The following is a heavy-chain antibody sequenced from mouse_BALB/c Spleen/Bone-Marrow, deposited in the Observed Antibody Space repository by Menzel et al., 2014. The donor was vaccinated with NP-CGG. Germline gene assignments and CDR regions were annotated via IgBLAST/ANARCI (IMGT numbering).Heavy chain of an antibody. CDR3: ARDYGSRIYAMDY. V-gene: IGHV1-67*01. J-gene: IGHJ4*01. CDR1: GYTFTDYV. D-gene: IGHD1-1*01. CDR2: ISTYSGNT. Sequence: VQLVESGPELVRPGVSVKISCKGSGYTFTDYVMHWVKQSHAKGLEWIGVISTYSGNTNYNQKFKGKATMTVDKSSSTAYMELARLTSEDSAIYYCARDYGSRIYAMDYWGQGTSVTVSS.